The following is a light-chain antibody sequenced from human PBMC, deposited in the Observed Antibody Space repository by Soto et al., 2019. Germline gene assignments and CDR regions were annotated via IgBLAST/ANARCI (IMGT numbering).Light chain of an antibody. CDR3: RQHDSYPIT. CDR2: KAS. J-gene: IGKJ5*01. V-gene: IGKV1-5*03. Sequence: DIQMTQSPSTLSGSVGDRVTITCRASQTISSWLAWYQQKPGKAPKLLIYKASTLKSGVPSRFSGSGSGTEFTLTISSLQPDDSATYYCRQHDSYPITFGQGTRLEIK. CDR1: QTISSW.